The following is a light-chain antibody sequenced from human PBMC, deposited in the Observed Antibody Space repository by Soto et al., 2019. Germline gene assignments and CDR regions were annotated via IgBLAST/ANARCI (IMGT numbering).Light chain of an antibody. CDR1: QSVSSN. J-gene: IGKJ1*01. V-gene: IGKV3-15*01. Sequence: EIVMTQSPATLSVSLGERATFSCRASQSVSSNLAWYQQKPGQVPRLLIYDASTRATAILARFSGSGSGIEFTLTISSLQSEDFAVYYCQQYNNWLWTFGQGTKVEIK. CDR3: QQYNNWLWT. CDR2: DAS.